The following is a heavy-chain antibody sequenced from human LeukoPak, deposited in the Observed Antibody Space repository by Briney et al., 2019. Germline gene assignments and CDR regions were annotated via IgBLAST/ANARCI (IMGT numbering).Heavy chain of an antibody. CDR3: ARKVPRFGKLSSL. CDR1: GGTFSSYA. J-gene: IGHJ4*02. CDR2: IIPIFGTA. V-gene: IGHV1-69*06. D-gene: IGHD3-10*01. Sequence: SVKVSCKASGGTFSSYAISWVRQAPGQGLEWMGGIIPIFGTANYAQKFQGRVTITADKSTSTAYMELSSLRSEDTAVYYCARKVPRFGKLSSLWGQGTLVTVSS.